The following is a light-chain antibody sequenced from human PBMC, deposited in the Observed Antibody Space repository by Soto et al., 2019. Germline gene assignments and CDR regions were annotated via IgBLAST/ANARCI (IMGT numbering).Light chain of an antibody. V-gene: IGLV2-8*01. J-gene: IGLJ2*01. Sequence: QSALTQPPSASGSPGQSVSISCTGTSSDVGAYNSVSWYQQYPGKAPKLILYEVSRRPSGVPDRFSGSKSGNTASLTVSGLQAEDEADYYCSAYAGRSNVVFGGGTKLTVL. CDR3: SAYAGRSNVV. CDR2: EVS. CDR1: SSDVGAYNS.